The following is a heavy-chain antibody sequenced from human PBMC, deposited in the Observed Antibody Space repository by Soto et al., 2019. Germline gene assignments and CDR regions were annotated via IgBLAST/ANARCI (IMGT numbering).Heavy chain of an antibody. CDR1: GYSFTSYW. V-gene: IGHV5-51*01. CDR2: IYPGDSDT. J-gene: IGHJ6*02. Sequence: GESLKISCKGSGYSFTSYWIGWVRQMPGKGLEWMGIIYPGDSDTRYSPSFQGQVTISADKSISTAYLQWSSLKASDTAMYYCARSAPAEYYYYYDMDVWGQGTTVTVSS. CDR3: ARSAPAEYYYYYDMDV.